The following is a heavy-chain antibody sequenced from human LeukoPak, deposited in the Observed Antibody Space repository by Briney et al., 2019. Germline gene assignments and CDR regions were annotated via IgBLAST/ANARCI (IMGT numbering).Heavy chain of an antibody. V-gene: IGHV3-48*02. D-gene: IGHD6-19*01. CDR1: GFTFSSYS. J-gene: IGHJ3*02. CDR3: AREDGSSGWYKSDAFDI. CDR2: ISSSTSTI. Sequence: GGSLRLSCAASGFTFSSYSMYWVRQAPGKGLEWVSYISSSTSTIYYADSVKGRFTISRDNAKNSLYLQMNSLRDEDTAVYYCAREDGSSGWYKSDAFDIWGQGTMVTVSS.